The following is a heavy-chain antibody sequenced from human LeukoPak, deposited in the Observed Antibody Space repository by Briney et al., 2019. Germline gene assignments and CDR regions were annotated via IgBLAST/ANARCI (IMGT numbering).Heavy chain of an antibody. V-gene: IGHV1-2*02. CDR3: ARDPYCSGGSCPLNWFDP. D-gene: IGHD2-15*01. J-gene: IGHJ5*02. CDR2: INPNSGGT. Sequence: VASVKVSCKASGYTFTGYYMHWVRQAPGQGLEWMGWINPNSGGTNYAQKFQGRVTMTRDTSISTAYMELSRLRSDDTAVYYCARDPYCSGGSCPLNWFDPWGQGNLVTVSS. CDR1: GYTFTGYY.